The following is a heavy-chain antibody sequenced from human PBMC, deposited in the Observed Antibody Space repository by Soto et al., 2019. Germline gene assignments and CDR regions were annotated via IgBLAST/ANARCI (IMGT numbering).Heavy chain of an antibody. Sequence: PGXSLKISCKASGYSFTSYSISWVRQMPVKGLECMGIIYPGDSDTRYSPSFQGQVTISVDRSTSIAYLQWISLKASDTAIYFCAASTTAPGTYSGMDVWGQGTTVTVSS. CDR3: AASTTAPGTYSGMDV. D-gene: IGHD5-18*01. J-gene: IGHJ6*02. CDR2: IYPGDSDT. V-gene: IGHV5-51*01. CDR1: GYSFTSYS.